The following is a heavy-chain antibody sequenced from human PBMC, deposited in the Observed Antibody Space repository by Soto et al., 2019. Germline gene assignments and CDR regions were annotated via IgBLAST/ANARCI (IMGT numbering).Heavy chain of an antibody. CDR2: ISYDGSNK. D-gene: IGHD3-10*02. Sequence: PGGSLRLSCAASGFTFSSYAMHWVRQAPGKGLEWVAVISYDGSNKYYADSVKGRFTISRDNSKNTLYLQMNSLRAEDTAVYYCARVFGEYYYYGMDVWGQGTTVTVSS. V-gene: IGHV3-30-3*01. J-gene: IGHJ6*02. CDR1: GFTFSSYA. CDR3: ARVFGEYYYYGMDV.